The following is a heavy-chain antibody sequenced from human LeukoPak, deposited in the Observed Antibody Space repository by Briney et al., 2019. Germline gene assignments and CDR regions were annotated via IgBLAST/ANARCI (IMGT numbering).Heavy chain of an antibody. CDR3: ARAGAGNEYVGLFDY. J-gene: IGHJ4*02. CDR1: GGSMSSYY. Sequence: SETLSLTCTLSGGSMSSYYWIWIRQPPGKGLEWIRYIYYTESINYNPSLKSRVTISVDTYKNQFSLKLSSVPAAETAVYYCARAGAGNEYVGLFDYWGQGPLVPVSS. CDR2: IYYTESI. V-gene: IGHV4-59*01. D-gene: IGHD3-16*01.